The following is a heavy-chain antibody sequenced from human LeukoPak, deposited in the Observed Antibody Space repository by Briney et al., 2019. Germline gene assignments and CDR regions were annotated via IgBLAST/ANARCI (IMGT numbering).Heavy chain of an antibody. J-gene: IGHJ4*02. CDR3: AKPFIRWEQLFDY. CDR2: IRYDGSNK. D-gene: IGHD1-26*01. Sequence: GGSLRLSCAASGFTFSSYGMHWVRQAPGKGLEWVAFIRYDGSNKYYADSVKGRFTISRDNSKNTLYLQMNSLRAEDTAVYYCAKPFIRWEQLFDYWGQGTLVTVSS. V-gene: IGHV3-30*02. CDR1: GFTFSSYG.